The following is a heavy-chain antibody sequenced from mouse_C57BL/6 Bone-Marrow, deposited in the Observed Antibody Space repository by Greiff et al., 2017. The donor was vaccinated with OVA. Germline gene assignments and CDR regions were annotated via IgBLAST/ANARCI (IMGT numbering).Heavy chain of an antibody. CDR1: GYAFSSSW. Sequence: VQLQQSGPELVKPGASVKISCKASGYAFSSSWMNWVKQRPGKGLEWIGRIYPGDGDTNYNGKFKGKATLTADKSSSTAYMQLSSLTSEDSAVYFCARDYYGTLEAYWGQGTLVTVSA. V-gene: IGHV1-82*01. D-gene: IGHD1-1*01. J-gene: IGHJ3*01. CDR2: IYPGDGDT. CDR3: ARDYYGTLEAY.